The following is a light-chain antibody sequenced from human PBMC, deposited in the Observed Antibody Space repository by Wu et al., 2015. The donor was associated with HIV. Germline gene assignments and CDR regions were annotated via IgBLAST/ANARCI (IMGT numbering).Light chain of an antibody. Sequence: EIVMTQSPVTLSVSPGERATLSCRASQSVGSNLAWYQQKPGQGPRLLIYGASTRATGIPARFSGSGSGTDFTLTISSLQSEDFAVYYCQQYNNWPPWTFGQGTKVEIK. J-gene: IGKJ1*01. CDR1: QSVGSN. V-gene: IGKV3-15*01. CDR3: QQYNNWPPWT. CDR2: GAS.